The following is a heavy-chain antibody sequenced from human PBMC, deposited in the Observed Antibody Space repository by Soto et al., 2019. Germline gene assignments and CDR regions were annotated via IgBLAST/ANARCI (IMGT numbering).Heavy chain of an antibody. Sequence: SETLSLTCTVSGGSISRYYWSWIRQPPGKGLEWIGYISYSGSTNYNPSLKSRVTISLDTSKNQFSLKLSSVTAADTAVYYCARLDMVRGLINPFDYWGQGTLVTVSS. CDR1: GGSISRYY. D-gene: IGHD3-10*01. CDR2: ISYSGST. V-gene: IGHV4-59*08. CDR3: ARLDMVRGLINPFDY. J-gene: IGHJ4*02.